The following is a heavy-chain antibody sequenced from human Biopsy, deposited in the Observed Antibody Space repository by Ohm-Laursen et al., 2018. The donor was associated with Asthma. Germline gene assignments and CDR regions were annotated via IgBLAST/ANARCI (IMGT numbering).Heavy chain of an antibody. CDR1: GGYTGSSDHH. Sequence: TLSLTGQVSGGYTGSSDHHWAWIRQAPGKGLEWIGFVFWSGSTHYSRSLERRVSISIDTATNEFSMKLWSVTPADTAVYFCARVVSYGDIYFGIDVWGPGNTVVVS. V-gene: IGHV4-30-4*01. CDR3: ARVVSYGDIYFGIDV. D-gene: IGHD4-17*01. J-gene: IGHJ6*02. CDR2: VFWSGST.